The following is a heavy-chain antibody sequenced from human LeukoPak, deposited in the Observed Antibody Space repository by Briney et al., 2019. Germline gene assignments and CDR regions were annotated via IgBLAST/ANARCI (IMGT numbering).Heavy chain of an antibody. V-gene: IGHV3-23*01. CDR3: TTDCSGGSCYSGAFDI. CDR1: GFTVSSNY. J-gene: IGHJ3*02. D-gene: IGHD2-15*01. Sequence: PGGSLRLSCAASGFTVSSNYMSWVRQAPGKGLEWVSAISGRDGNTYCADSVKGRFTISRDNSKNTLYLQMNSLRAEDAAVYYCTTDCSGGSCYSGAFDIWGQGTMVTVSS. CDR2: ISGRDGNT.